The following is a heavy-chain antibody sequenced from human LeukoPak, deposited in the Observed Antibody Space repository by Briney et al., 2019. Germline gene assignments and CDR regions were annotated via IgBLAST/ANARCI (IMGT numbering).Heavy chain of an antibody. CDR1: EFNFFTYG. J-gene: IGHJ4*01. D-gene: IGHD2-21*02. CDR2: IFTDGSTT. CDR3: ARELPREVTLDY. Sequence: GGSLRLSCVASEFNFFTYGVQWVRQAPGKGLVWVSRIFTDGSTTSYADSVKGRFTISRDNAKNTLYLQMNSLRAEDTAVYYCARELPREVTLDYWGQGTLVTVSP. V-gene: IGHV3-74*01.